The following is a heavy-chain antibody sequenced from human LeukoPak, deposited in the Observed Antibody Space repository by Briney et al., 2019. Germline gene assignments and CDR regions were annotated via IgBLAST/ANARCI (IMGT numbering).Heavy chain of an antibody. Sequence: SEALSLTCSVSGGSISSSSYYWGWIRQPPGKALEWIWSIYYSGRAYYNPSLKSRVTISVDTSKSQFSLKLSSVTAADTAAYYCARHNKAFDIWGQGTMVTVSS. CDR2: IYYSGRA. J-gene: IGHJ3*02. CDR1: GGSISSSSYY. CDR3: ARHNKAFDI. V-gene: IGHV4-39*01. D-gene: IGHD2/OR15-2a*01.